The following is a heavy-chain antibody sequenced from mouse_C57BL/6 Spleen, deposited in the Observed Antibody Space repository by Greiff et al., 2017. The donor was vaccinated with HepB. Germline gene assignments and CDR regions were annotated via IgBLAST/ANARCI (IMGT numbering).Heavy chain of an antibody. Sequence: EVKLMESGGDLVKPGGSLNLSCAASGFTFSSYGMSWVRQPPDKRLEWFATISRVGSSTYYPDSVKGRYTISRDNAKNTLYLKMSSLKSEDTAMYYCARQDYYGSSYGFDYWGQGTTLTVSS. CDR1: GFTFSSYG. J-gene: IGHJ2*01. CDR3: ARQDYYGSSYGFDY. CDR2: ISRVGSST. D-gene: IGHD1-1*01. V-gene: IGHV5-6*01.